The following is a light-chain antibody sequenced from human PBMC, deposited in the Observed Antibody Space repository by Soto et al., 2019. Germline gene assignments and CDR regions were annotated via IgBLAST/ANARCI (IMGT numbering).Light chain of an antibody. V-gene: IGKV3-20*01. CDR1: QSVSSSS. Sequence: EIVLTQSPGTLSLSPGERATLSCRASQSVSSSSLAWYQQKPGQAPRLLMYGASSRATGIPDRFSGSGSGKDFTLTISRLEPEDSAVFFCQEYGNSRTFGQGTKVDIK. CDR3: QEYGNSRT. J-gene: IGKJ1*01. CDR2: GAS.